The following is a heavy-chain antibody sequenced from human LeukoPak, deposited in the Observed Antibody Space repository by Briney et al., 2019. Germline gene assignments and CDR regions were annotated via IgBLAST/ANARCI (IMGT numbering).Heavy chain of an antibody. Sequence: GASVKVSCKASGYTFTGYYMHWVRQAPGQGLEWMGWINPNSGGTNYAQKFQGRVTMTRDTSISTAYMGLSRLRSDDTAVYYCARESEWELLVSASDIWGQGTMVTVSS. CDR1: GYTFTGYY. J-gene: IGHJ3*02. CDR2: INPNSGGT. V-gene: IGHV1-2*02. D-gene: IGHD1-26*01. CDR3: ARESEWELLVSASDI.